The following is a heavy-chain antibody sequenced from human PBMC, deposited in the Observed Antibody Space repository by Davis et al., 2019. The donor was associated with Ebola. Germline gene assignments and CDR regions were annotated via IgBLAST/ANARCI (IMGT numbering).Heavy chain of an antibody. CDR1: GGTFSRYA. J-gene: IGHJ6*02. CDR3: ATPARVGATYHYGMDV. CDR2: IIPIFGTA. Sequence: SVTVSCKASGGTFSRYAISWVRQAPGQGLEWMGGIIPIFGTANYAQKFQGRVTITADESTSTAYMELSSLRSEDTAVYYCATPARVGATYHYGMDVWGQGTTVTVSS. V-gene: IGHV1-69*13. D-gene: IGHD1-26*01.